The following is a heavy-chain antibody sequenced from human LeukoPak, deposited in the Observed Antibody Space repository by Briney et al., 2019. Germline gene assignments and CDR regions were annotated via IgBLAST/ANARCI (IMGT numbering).Heavy chain of an antibody. J-gene: IGHJ5*02. Sequence: SETLSLTCTVSGGSISTYCWSWIRQPPGKGLEWIGYIYFFGSTNYNPSLKSRVTISVNTSKNQFSLKLTSVTAADTAVYYCARHYSSSRGWFDPWGQGTLVTVSS. CDR3: ARHYSSSRGWFDP. CDR2: IYFFGST. V-gene: IGHV4-59*01. CDR1: GGSISTYC. D-gene: IGHD6-13*01.